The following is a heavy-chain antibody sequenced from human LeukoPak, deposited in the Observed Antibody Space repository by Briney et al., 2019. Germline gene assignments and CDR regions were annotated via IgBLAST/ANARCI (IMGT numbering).Heavy chain of an antibody. CDR2: IYYSGST. D-gene: IGHD2-15*01. CDR3: ARHGCGGSCYFS. Sequence: SETLSLTCTVSGGSISSYYWSWIRQPPGKGLEWIGYIYYSGSTNYNPSLKSRVTISVDTSKNQFSLKLSSVTAADTAVYHCARHGCGGSCYFSWGQGTLVTVSS. V-gene: IGHV4-59*08. CDR1: GGSISSYY. J-gene: IGHJ5*02.